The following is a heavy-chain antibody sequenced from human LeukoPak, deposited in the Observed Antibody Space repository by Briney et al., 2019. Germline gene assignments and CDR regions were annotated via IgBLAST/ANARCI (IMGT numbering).Heavy chain of an antibody. V-gene: IGHV3-66*01. CDR2: IYSGGST. CDR1: TFSFSGYA. J-gene: IGHJ6*02. Sequence: GRSLRLSCAASTFSFSGYAMHWVRQAPGRGLEWVSVIYSGGSTYYADSVKGRFTISRDNSKNTLYLQMNSLRAEDTAVYYCAKGFVGYGSGSYYIPRIVYGMDVWGQGTTVTVSS. CDR3: AKGFVGYGSGSYYIPRIVYGMDV. D-gene: IGHD3-10*01.